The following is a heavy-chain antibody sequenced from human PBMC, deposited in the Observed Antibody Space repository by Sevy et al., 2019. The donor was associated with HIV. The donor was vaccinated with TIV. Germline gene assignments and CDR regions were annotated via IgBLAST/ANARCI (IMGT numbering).Heavy chain of an antibody. V-gene: IGHV3-21*01. Sequence: GWSLRLSCAASGFTFSSYSMNWVRQAPGKGLEWVSSISSSSSYIYYADSVKGRFTISRDNAKNSLYLQMNSLRAEDTAVYYCARDGLGIGSSSVFDYWGQGTLVTVSS. CDR2: ISSSSSYI. J-gene: IGHJ4*02. CDR1: GFTFSSYS. CDR3: ARDGLGIGSSSVFDY. D-gene: IGHD6-6*01.